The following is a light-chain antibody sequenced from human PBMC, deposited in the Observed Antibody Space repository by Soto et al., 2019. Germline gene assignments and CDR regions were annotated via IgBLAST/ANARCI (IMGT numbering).Light chain of an antibody. Sequence: QSALTQPASVSGSPGQSITISCTGTSSDVGGYNYVSWYQQHPGKAPKLMIYEVSNRPSGVSNRFAGSKSGDTASLTISGLQAEDEADYYWSSYTTSSTRVFGTGTKRNVL. CDR2: EVS. V-gene: IGLV2-14*01. J-gene: IGLJ1*01. CDR1: SSDVGGYNY. CDR3: SSYTTSSTRV.